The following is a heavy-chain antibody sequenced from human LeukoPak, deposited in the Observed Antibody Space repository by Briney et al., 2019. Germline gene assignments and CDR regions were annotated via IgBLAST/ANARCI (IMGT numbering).Heavy chain of an antibody. CDR2: INHSGST. CDR3: ARGTDYDFWSGYYSGRGIWFDP. Sequence: SETLSLTCAVYGGSFSGYYWSWIRQPPGKGLEWIGEINHSGSTNYNPSLKSRVTISVDTSKNQFSLKLSSVTAADTAVYYCARGTDYDFWSGYYSGRGIWFDPWGQGTLVTVSS. J-gene: IGHJ5*02. D-gene: IGHD3-3*01. V-gene: IGHV4-34*01. CDR1: GGSFSGYY.